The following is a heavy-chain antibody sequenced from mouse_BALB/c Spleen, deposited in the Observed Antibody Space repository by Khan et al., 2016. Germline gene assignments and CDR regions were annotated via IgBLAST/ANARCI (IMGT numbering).Heavy chain of an antibody. Sequence: QVQLKQSGPQLVRPGASVKISCKASGYSFTSYWIHWVKQRPGQGLDWIGMIDPSDSETKLDQNFRDKATLTVDKSSRTAYMQLSSPTSEDSAIYDCTRREGVWGQGTTLTVSS. D-gene: IGHD3-3*01. CDR1: GYSFTSYW. CDR2: IDPSDSET. CDR3: TRREGV. V-gene: IGHV1S126*01. J-gene: IGHJ2*01.